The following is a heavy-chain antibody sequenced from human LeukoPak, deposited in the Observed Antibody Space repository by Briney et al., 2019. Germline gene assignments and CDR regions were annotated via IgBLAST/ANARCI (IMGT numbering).Heavy chain of an antibody. CDR2: IYYSGST. CDR3: ARGGVVPAAYYYYMDV. J-gene: IGHJ6*03. V-gene: IGHV4-59*02. CDR1: GGSVSSYY. D-gene: IGHD2-2*01. Sequence: SETPSLTCTVSGGSVSSYYWGWIRQPPGKGLEWIGYIYYSGSTNDNPSLKSRVTISVDTSKNQFSLKLSSVTAADTAVYYCARGGVVPAAYYYYMDVWGKGTTVTVSS.